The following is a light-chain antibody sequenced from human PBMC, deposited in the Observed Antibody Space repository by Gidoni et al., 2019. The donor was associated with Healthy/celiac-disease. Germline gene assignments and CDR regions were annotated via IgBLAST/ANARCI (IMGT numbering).Light chain of an antibody. J-gene: IGKJ5*01. CDR2: GAS. CDR3: QQYNTWLIT. CDR1: QGVSSN. V-gene: IGKV3D-15*01. Sequence: EIVMTQSPATLSVSPGERATLSCRASQGVSSNLAWYQQKPGQAPRLLIYGASTRATGIPARFSGSGSGTEFTLTISSLQSEDFAVYYCQQYNTWLITFXQXTRLXIK.